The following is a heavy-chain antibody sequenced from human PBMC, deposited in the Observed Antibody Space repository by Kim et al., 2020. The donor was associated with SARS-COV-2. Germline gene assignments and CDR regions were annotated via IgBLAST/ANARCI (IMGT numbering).Heavy chain of an antibody. Sequence: SETLSLTCTVSGGSVSSGSYYWSWIRQPPGKGLEWIGYIYYSGTTNNNPSLKSRATISEDTSKNQFSLKLSSVTAADTAVYYCARGLSIASSSPPFDYWGQGTLVTVSS. V-gene: IGHV4-61*01. D-gene: IGHD6-6*01. CDR1: GGSVSSGSYY. CDR3: ARGLSIASSSPPFDY. CDR2: IYYSGTT. J-gene: IGHJ4*02.